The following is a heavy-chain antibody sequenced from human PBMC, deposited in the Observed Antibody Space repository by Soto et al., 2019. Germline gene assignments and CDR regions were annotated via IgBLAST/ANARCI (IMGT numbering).Heavy chain of an antibody. V-gene: IGHV1-69*06. Sequence: ASVKVSCKASGGTFSSYAISWVRQAPGQGLEWMGGINPIFGTPHYAQKYQGRVTITADTFTNTAYMELTRLTSDDTAVYFCAREGRHFDYWGQGALVTVSS. CDR2: INPIFGTP. CDR1: GGTFSSYA. J-gene: IGHJ4*02. CDR3: AREGRHFDY.